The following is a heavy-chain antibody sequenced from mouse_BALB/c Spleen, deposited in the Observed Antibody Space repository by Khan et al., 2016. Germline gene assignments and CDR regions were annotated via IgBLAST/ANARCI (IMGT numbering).Heavy chain of an antibody. D-gene: IGHD3-1*01. V-gene: IGHV9-2-1*01. Sequence: QIQLVQSGPELKKPGETVKISCKASGYTFTDYSMHWVKQAPGKGLKWMGWINTETGEPTYADDFQGRFAFSLETSASTAYLQINNLKNEDTATYFCARSVAMARLDYWGQGTTLTVSS. J-gene: IGHJ2*01. CDR2: INTETGEP. CDR1: GYTFTDYS. CDR3: ARSVAMARLDY.